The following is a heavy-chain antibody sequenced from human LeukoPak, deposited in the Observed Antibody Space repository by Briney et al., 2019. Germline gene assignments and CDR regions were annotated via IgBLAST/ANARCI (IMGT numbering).Heavy chain of an antibody. Sequence: EASVKVSCKASGGTFSSYAISWVRQAPGQGLEWMGGIIPIFGTANYAQKFQGRVTITADESTSTAYMELGSLRSEDTAVYYCARVITMVRGGDYYYMDVWGKGTTVTVSS. CDR2: IIPIFGTA. CDR1: GGTFSSYA. D-gene: IGHD3-10*01. V-gene: IGHV1-69*13. CDR3: ARVITMVRGGDYYYMDV. J-gene: IGHJ6*03.